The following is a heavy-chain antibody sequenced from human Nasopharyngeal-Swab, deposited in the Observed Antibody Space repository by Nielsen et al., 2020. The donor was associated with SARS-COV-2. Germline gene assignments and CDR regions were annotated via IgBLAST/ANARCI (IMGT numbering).Heavy chain of an antibody. V-gene: IGHV3-66*01. CDR2: IYSGGST. D-gene: IGHD4-17*01. J-gene: IGHJ6*02. Sequence: GESLKISCAASGFTVSSNYMSWVRQAPGKGLEWVSVIYSGGSTYYADSVKGRFTISRDNSKNSLYLQMNSLRAEDTAVYYCARDNGDYGYYYYGMDVWGQGTTVTVSS. CDR3: ARDNGDYGYYYYGMDV. CDR1: GFTVSSNY.